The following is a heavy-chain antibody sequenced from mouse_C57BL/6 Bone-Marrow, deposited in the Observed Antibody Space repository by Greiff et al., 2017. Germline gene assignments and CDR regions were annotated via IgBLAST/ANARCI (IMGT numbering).Heavy chain of an antibody. V-gene: IGHV5-6*01. CDR2: ISSGGSYT. J-gene: IGHJ4*01. D-gene: IGHD2-4*01. Sequence: EVMLVESGGDLVKPGGSLKLSCAASGFTFSSYGMSWVRQTPDKRLEWVATISSGGSYTYYPDSVKGRCTISRDNAKNTLYLQMSSLKSEDTAMYYCARDASYYEYGGYYYAMGDWGQGTPVTGSP. CDR3: ARDASYYEYGGYYYAMGD. CDR1: GFTFSSYG.